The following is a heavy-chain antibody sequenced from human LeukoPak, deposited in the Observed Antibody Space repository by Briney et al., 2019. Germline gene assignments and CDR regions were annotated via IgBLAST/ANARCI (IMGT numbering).Heavy chain of an antibody. CDR3: ARDMYDNGWSSFDY. V-gene: IGHV3-66*01. Sequence: PGGSLRLSCAASGFTVSSNYISWVRQAPGRGLEWVSVIYSGGSAYYADSVKGRFTVSRDNSKNTLYLQMNSLRTEDTALYYCARDMYDNGWSSFDYWGQGTLVIVSS. CDR2: IYSGGSA. CDR1: GFTVSSNY. D-gene: IGHD3-10*01. J-gene: IGHJ4*02.